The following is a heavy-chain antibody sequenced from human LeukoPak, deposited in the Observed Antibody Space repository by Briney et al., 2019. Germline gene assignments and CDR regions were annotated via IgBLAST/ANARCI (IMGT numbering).Heavy chain of an antibody. D-gene: IGHD4-17*01. V-gene: IGHV3-33*01. J-gene: IGHJ4*02. CDR2: IWYDGSNK. Sequence: PGRSLRLSCAASGFTFSSYGMHWVRQAPGKGLEWVAVIWYDGSNKYYADSVKGRFTISGDNSKNTLYLRMNSLRAEDTAVYYCARDSGYGDYEQVDYWGQGTLVTVSS. CDR3: ARDSGYGDYEQVDY. CDR1: GFTFSSYG.